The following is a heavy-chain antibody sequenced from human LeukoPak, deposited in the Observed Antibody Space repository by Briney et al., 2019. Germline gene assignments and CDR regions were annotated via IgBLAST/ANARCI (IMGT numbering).Heavy chain of an antibody. CDR1: GGSFSGYY. D-gene: IGHD2-2*01. CDR3: AGGDHIVVVPAAMVGNWFDP. Sequence: SETLSLTCAVYGGSFSGYYWSWIRQPPGKGLEWIGEINHSGSTNYNPSLKSRVTISVDTSKTQFSLKLSSVTAADTAVYYCAGGDHIVVVPAAMVGNWFDPWGQGTLVTVSS. V-gene: IGHV4-34*01. CDR2: INHSGST. J-gene: IGHJ5*02.